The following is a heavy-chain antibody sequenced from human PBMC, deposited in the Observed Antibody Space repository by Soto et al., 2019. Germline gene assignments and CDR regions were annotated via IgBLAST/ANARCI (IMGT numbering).Heavy chain of an antibody. D-gene: IGHD3-10*01. CDR3: WRAPMLVGETIFVYYFDH. CDR1: GGAFSNSF. V-gene: IGHV1-69*01. Sequence: SVKVCCNAAGGAFSNSFFSWERQAPGQGLEWRGGVIPLFGTANYAQKFQGRVTIIADESTSTAYMVLRSLRSEDAAVDYCWRAPMLVGETIFVYYFDHRGHLPLVP. CDR2: VIPLFGTA. J-gene: IGHJ4*01.